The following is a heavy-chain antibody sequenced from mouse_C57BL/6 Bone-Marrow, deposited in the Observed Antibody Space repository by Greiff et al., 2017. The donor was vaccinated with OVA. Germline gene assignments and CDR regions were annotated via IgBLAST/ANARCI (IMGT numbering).Heavy chain of an antibody. CDR1: GYTFTSYW. D-gene: IGHD1-1*01. CDR3: ARRIYYYGSSFDY. V-gene: IGHV1-50*01. Sequence: QVQLQQPGAELVKPGASVKLSCKASGYTFTSYWMQWVKQRPGQGLEWIGEIDPSDSYTNYNQKFKGKATLTVDTSSSTAYMQLSSLTSEDSAVYYCARRIYYYGSSFDYWGQGTTLTVSS. J-gene: IGHJ2*01. CDR2: IDPSDSYT.